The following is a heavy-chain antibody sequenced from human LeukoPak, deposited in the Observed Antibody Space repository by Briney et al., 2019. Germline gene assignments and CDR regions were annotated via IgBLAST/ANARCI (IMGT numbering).Heavy chain of an antibody. CDR1: GFTFDDYG. J-gene: IGHJ4*02. CDR2: ISRNSGSI. D-gene: IGHD5-18*01. CDR3: AKDRGYSYGLGSDY. Sequence: GGSLRLSCAASGFTFDDYGMNWVRQAPGKGLEWVSGISRNSGSIDYADSVKGRFTISRDNAKNSLYLHMDSLRAEHTALYYCAKDRGYSYGLGSDYWGQGTLVTVSS. V-gene: IGHV3-9*01.